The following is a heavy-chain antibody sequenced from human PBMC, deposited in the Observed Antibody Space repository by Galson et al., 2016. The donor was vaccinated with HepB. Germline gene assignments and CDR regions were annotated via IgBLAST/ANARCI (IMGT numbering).Heavy chain of an antibody. CDR1: GGTFSNYA. V-gene: IGHV1-69*04. J-gene: IGHJ6*02. Sequence: SVKVSCKASGGTFSNYAFSWVRQAPGQGLEWMGRSIPILGMANYAQKFQGRVTITADKSTSTAYMELSSLRSEDTAIYYCARDAVAVAGSLHFYHYEMDVWGQGPTVTVSS. D-gene: IGHD6-13*01. CDR2: SIPILGMA. CDR3: ARDAVAVAGSLHFYHYEMDV.